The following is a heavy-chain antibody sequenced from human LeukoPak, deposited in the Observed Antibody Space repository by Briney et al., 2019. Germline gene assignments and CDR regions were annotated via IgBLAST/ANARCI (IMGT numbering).Heavy chain of an antibody. CDR1: GYTFTGYY. D-gene: IGHD3-22*01. Sequence: ASVKLSCKASGYTFTGYYMHWVRQAPGQGLEWMGWINPNSGGTNYAQKFQGRVTMTRDTSISTAYMELSRLRSDDTAVYYCARDTAPRRYYYDSSGYPPFDYWGQGTLVTVSS. CDR3: ARDTAPRRYYYDSSGYPPFDY. V-gene: IGHV1-2*02. J-gene: IGHJ4*02. CDR2: INPNSGGT.